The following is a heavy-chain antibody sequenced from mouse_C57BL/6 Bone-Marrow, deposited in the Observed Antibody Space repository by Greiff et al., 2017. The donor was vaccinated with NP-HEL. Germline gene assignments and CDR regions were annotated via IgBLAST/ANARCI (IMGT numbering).Heavy chain of an antibody. Sequence: QVQLKESGAELVRPGTSVKMSCKASGYTFTNYWIGWAKQRPGHGLEWIGDIYPGGGYTNYNEKFKGKATLTAYKSSSTAYMQFSSLTSEDSAIYYFARWYYYGSSYWYFDVWGTGTTVTVSS. CDR3: ARWYYYGSSYWYFDV. D-gene: IGHD1-1*01. CDR2: IYPGGGYT. V-gene: IGHV1-63*01. CDR1: GYTFTNYW. J-gene: IGHJ1*03.